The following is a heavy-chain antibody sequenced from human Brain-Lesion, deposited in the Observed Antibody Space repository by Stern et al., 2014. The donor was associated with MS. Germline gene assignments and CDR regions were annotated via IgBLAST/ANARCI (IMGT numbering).Heavy chain of an antibody. CDR3: ARDQRGITIFGVVTDYYYLGMDV. D-gene: IGHD3-3*01. V-gene: IGHV1-2*02. CDR1: GYIFTGYY. CDR2: INPNTGGT. Sequence: VQLVQSGAEVKKPGASVKVSCKTSGYIFTGYYIHWVRQAPGQGLEWMAWINPNTGGTKEAKKFQGRVTMSRDTSISTAYVELSSLTSDDTAVYYCARDQRGITIFGVVTDYYYLGMDVWGQGTTVTVSS. J-gene: IGHJ6*02.